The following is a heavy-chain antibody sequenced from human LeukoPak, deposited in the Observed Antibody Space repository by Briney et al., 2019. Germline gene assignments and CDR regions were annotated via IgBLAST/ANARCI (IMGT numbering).Heavy chain of an antibody. Sequence: SETLSLTCTVSGGSISSGSYYWSWIRQPAGKGLEWIGRIYTSGSTNYNPSLKSRVTISVDTSKNQFSLKLSSVTAADTAVYYCARLYSYGYSWFDPWGQGTLVTVSS. V-gene: IGHV4-61*02. CDR3: ARLYSYGYSWFDP. D-gene: IGHD5-18*01. CDR1: GGSISSGSYY. J-gene: IGHJ5*02. CDR2: IYTSGST.